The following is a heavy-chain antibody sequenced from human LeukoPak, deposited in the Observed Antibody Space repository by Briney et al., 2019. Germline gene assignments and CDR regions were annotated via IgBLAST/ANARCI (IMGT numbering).Heavy chain of an antibody. CDR2: INHSGST. Sequence: SETLSFTCAVYGGSFSGYYWSWIRQPPGKGLEWIGEINHSGSTNYNPSLKSRVTISVDTSKNQFSLKLSSVTAADTAVYYCARGAVLRYFDWLSGGGYFDYWGQGTLVTVSS. CDR1: GGSFSGYY. V-gene: IGHV4-34*01. J-gene: IGHJ4*02. CDR3: ARGAVLRYFDWLSGGGYFDY. D-gene: IGHD3-9*01.